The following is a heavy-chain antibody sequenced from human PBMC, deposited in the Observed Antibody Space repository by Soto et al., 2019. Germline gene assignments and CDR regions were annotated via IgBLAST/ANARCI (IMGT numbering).Heavy chain of an antibody. CDR1: GGSLSGYY. Sequence: SETLSLTCAVYGGSLSGYYWTWIRQPPGKGLECIGEVNPGGTTNYSTSVKSRLKISIDTSKKEVSLEMTSVTAADNAVYYCGRVVIKMAIQSTDSWGHGPLVT. CDR3: GRVVIKMAIQSTDS. V-gene: IGHV4-34*01. J-gene: IGHJ5*01. CDR2: VNPGGTT.